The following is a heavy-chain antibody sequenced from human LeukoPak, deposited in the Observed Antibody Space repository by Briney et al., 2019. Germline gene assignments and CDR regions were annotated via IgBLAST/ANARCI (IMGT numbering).Heavy chain of an antibody. CDR3: ARGSYDYVWGSASYYYYYMDV. CDR2: IYTSGST. CDR1: GGSISSYY. D-gene: IGHD3-16*01. J-gene: IGHJ6*03. Sequence: SETLSLTCTVSGGSISSYYWSWIRQPAGKGLEWIGRIYTSGSTNYNPSLKSRVTMSVDTSKNQFSLKLSSVTAADTAVYYCARGSYDYVWGSASYYYYYMDVWGKGTTVTISS. V-gene: IGHV4-4*07.